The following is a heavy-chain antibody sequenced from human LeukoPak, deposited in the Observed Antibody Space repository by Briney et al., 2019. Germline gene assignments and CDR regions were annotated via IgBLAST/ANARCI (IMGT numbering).Heavy chain of an antibody. CDR2: ISYDGSNK. V-gene: IGHV3-30-3*01. CDR3: ARGGPSGRWLQFYFDY. J-gene: IGHJ4*02. CDR1: GFTFSSYA. Sequence: GGSLRLSCAASGFTFSSYAMHWVRQAPGKGLEWVAVISYDGSNKYYADSVKGRFTISRDNSKNTLYLQMNSLRAEDTAVYYCARGGPSGRWLQFYFDYWGQGTLVTVSS. D-gene: IGHD5-24*01.